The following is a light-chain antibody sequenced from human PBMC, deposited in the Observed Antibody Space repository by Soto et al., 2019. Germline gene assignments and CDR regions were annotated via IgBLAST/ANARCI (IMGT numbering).Light chain of an antibody. Sequence: QSLLTQPPSVSGAPGQRVTISCTGSSCNIGAGYDVHWYQQLPGTAPKLLIYGNSNRPSGVPDRFSGSKSGTSASLAITGLQAEDEADYYCQSYDSSLSGSRVFGGGTKVTVL. J-gene: IGLJ3*02. V-gene: IGLV1-40*01. CDR3: QSYDSSLSGSRV. CDR1: SCNIGAGYD. CDR2: GNS.